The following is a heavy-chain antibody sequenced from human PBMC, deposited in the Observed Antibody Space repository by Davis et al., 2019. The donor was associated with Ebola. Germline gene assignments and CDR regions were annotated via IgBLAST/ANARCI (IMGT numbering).Heavy chain of an antibody. CDR1: GFSFSRYW. D-gene: IGHD3-3*01. V-gene: IGHV3-74*01. J-gene: IGHJ1*01. Sequence: HTGGSLRLSCAASGFSFSRYWMHWVRQAPGKGLVWVSRIKSDGSTKSYADSVKGRFTISRDNAKNTLYLQMNSLRAEDTAVYYCAREGYYDFWSGYYTSAEYFQHWGQGTLVTVSS. CDR3: AREGYYDFWSGYYTSAEYFQH. CDR2: IKSDGSTK.